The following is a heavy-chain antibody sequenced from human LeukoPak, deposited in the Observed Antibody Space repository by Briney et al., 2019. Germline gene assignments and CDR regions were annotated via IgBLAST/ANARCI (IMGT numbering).Heavy chain of an antibody. Sequence: PGGSLRLSCAASGFTFSDYYMSWIRQAPGKGLEWVSYISSSGSTIYYADSVKGRFTISRDNAKNSLYLQMNSLRAEDTAVYYCAREDRGPTIGYCSSTSCYEASLDYYGMDVWGQGTTVTVSS. CDR3: AREDRGPTIGYCSSTSCYEASLDYYGMDV. CDR2: ISSSGSTI. J-gene: IGHJ6*02. CDR1: GFTFSDYY. D-gene: IGHD2-2*01. V-gene: IGHV3-11*04.